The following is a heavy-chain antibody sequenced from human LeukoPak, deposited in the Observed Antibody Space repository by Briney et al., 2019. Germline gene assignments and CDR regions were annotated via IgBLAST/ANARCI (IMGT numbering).Heavy chain of an antibody. D-gene: IGHD6-6*01. CDR3: ATHSSSSSYFDY. CDR1: RVSISSGDFY. CDR2: IFYSGST. J-gene: IGHJ4*02. Sequence: SQTLSLTCTVSRVSISSGDFYWSWIRQPPGKGLEWIGYIFYSGSTYYNPSLKGRVTMSVDTSKNQFSLKLSSVTAADTAVYYCATHSSSSSYFDYWGQGTLVTVSS. V-gene: IGHV4-30-4*08.